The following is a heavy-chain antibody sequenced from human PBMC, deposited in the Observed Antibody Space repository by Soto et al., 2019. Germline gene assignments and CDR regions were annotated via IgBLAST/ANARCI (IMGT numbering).Heavy chain of an antibody. V-gene: IGHV1-69*12. CDR1: GGTFSSYA. J-gene: IGHJ6*02. CDR2: IIPIFGTA. Sequence: QVQLVQSGAEVKKPGSSVKVSCKASGGTFSSYAISWVRQAPGQGLEWMGGIIPIFGTANYPQKFQGRVTITADESTSTAYMEMSSLRSEDTAVYYCARGGDTAMVTGYYYYGMDVWGQGTTVTVSS. D-gene: IGHD5-18*01. CDR3: ARGGDTAMVTGYYYYGMDV.